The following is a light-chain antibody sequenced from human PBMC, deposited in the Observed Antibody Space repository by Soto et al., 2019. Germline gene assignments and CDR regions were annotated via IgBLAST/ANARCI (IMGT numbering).Light chain of an antibody. CDR1: QSVSRY. CDR2: DKS. V-gene: IGKV3-11*01. Sequence: EIVLTQSPATLSLSPGERATLSCRASQSVSRYLAWYQQKPGQAPRLLIYDKSNRATGIPTRFSGSGSGTDFTLTISSLEPEDFAIYYCQQRRNWLLTFGGGTKVEIK. CDR3: QQRRNWLLT. J-gene: IGKJ4*01.